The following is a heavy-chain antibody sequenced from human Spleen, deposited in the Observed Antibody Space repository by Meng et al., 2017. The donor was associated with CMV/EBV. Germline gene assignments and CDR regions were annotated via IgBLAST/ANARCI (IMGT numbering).Heavy chain of an antibody. CDR3: ARAAGYDFWTGWYDY. Sequence: GGSLRLSCAASGFTFSRYWMTWVRQAPGKGLEWVANIKEDGTDEYYVDSVKGRFTISRDNAENSLYLQMNSLTAEDTALYYCARAAGYDFWTGWYDYWGQGTQVTVSS. D-gene: IGHD3-3*01. J-gene: IGHJ4*02. CDR1: GFTFSRYW. V-gene: IGHV3-7*03. CDR2: IKEDGTDE.